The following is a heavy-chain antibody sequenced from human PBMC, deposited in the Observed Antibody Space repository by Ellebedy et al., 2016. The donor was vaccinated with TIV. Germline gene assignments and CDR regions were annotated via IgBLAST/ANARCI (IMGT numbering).Heavy chain of an antibody. V-gene: IGHV3-23*01. CDR2: VIASGKST. J-gene: IGHJ4*02. D-gene: IGHD5-24*01. Sequence: GESLKISXAASGFTFRNYAMNWVRQTPEKGLEWVSTVIASGKSTYYADSVKGRFTISRDNSKNTLYLQLDSLRVDDTAVYYCTARGGYRFDYWGQGTLVVVSS. CDR3: TARGGYRFDY. CDR1: GFTFRNYA.